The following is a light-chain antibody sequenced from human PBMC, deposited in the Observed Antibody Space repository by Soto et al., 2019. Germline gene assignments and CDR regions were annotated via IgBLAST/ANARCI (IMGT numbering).Light chain of an antibody. CDR1: SSNIGSDF. Sequence: QSVLTQPPSVSAAPGQKVTISCSGSSSNIGSDFVSWYQQLPGTTPKLLIYEDNKRSSGIPDRFSGSKSGTSATLGITGLQAGDEADYYCGAWGTSLSGGVFGGGTKLTVL. CDR2: EDN. CDR3: GAWGTSLSGGV. V-gene: IGLV1-51*02. J-gene: IGLJ2*01.